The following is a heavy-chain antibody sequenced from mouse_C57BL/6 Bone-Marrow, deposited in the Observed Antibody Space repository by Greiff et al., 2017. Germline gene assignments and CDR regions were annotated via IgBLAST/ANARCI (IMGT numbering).Heavy chain of an antibody. CDR1: GYTFTSYW. CDR3: ARSLYYSGSSWYFDV. CDR2: IDPSDSYT. Sequence: QVQLQQPGADLVMPGASVKLSCKASGYTFTSYWMHWVKQRPGQGLEWIGEIDPSDSYTNYNQTFKGKSTFTVDKSSSTAYMQLSSLTSEDSAVYYCARSLYYSGSSWYFDVWGTGTTVTVSS. J-gene: IGHJ1*03. V-gene: IGHV1-69*01. D-gene: IGHD1-1*01.